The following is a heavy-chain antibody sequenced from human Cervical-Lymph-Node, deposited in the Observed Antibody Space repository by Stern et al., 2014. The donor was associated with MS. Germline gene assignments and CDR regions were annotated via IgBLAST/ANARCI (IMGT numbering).Heavy chain of an antibody. CDR3: ARANRAGMEIEY. D-gene: IGHD3-10*01. Sequence: VHLVESGGGVVQPGRSLRVSCAASGFTFNSYSMHWVRQAPGKGLEWVAVISHDGSVEYYADSVKGRFTISRDNSKNTLYLQMNSLRADDTAVYYCARANRAGMEIEYWGQGTLVAVSS. CDR1: GFTFNSYS. CDR2: ISHDGSVE. J-gene: IGHJ4*02. V-gene: IGHV3-30-3*01.